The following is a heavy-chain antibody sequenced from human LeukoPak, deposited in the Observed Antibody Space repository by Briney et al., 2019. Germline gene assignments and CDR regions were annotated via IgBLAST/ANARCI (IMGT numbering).Heavy chain of an antibody. Sequence: SQTLSLTCTVSGGSISSGGYYWSWIRQHPGKGLEWIGDIYYSGSTYDNPSLKSRVTISVDTSKSQFSLKLSSVTAADTAVYYCARNLDNYGSGSDNWFDPWGQGTLVTVSS. CDR2: IYYSGST. J-gene: IGHJ5*02. CDR3: ARNLDNYGSGSDNWFDP. D-gene: IGHD3-10*01. CDR1: GGSISSGGYY. V-gene: IGHV4-31*03.